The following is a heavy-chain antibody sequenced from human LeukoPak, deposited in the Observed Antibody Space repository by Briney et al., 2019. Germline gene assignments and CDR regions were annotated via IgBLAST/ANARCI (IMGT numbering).Heavy chain of an antibody. V-gene: IGHV4-4*07. J-gene: IGHJ6*03. CDR3: ARDRHDFWSGYYYYYMDV. CDR1: GDSIRSYY. Sequence: SETLSLTCTVSGDSIRSYYWSWIRQPAGKGLEWIGRIYTSGSTNYNPSLKSRVTISVDTSKNQFSLKLSSVTAADTAVYYCARDRHDFWSGYYYYYMDVWGKGTTVTVSS. D-gene: IGHD3-3*01. CDR2: IYTSGST.